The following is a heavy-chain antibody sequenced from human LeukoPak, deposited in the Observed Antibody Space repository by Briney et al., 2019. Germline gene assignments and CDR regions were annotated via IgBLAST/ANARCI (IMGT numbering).Heavy chain of an antibody. CDR2: IKLDGREK. D-gene: IGHD3-3*01. CDR1: GFTFGKYW. J-gene: IGHJ4*02. CDR3: ARDQYDTWSRRGNFDS. Sequence: GGSLRLSCVASGFTFGKYWMSWVRQAPGKGLEWVANIKLDGREKNYVDSVKGRFTISRDNTKNSLYLQMNSLRVEDTAVFYCARDQYDTWSRRGNFDSWGQGTLVIVSS. V-gene: IGHV3-7*03.